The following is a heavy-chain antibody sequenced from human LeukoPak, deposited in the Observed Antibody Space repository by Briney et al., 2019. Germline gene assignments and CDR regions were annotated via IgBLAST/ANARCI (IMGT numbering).Heavy chain of an antibody. Sequence: GGSLRLSCAASGFIFSSYGMSWVRQAPGKGLEWVSVIYGGVNTVYADSVQGRFTISRDNSKNTLYLQMSSLRAEDTAVYYCAKSPKTGFLFDYWGKGTLVTVSS. CDR3: AKSPKTGFLFDY. D-gene: IGHD1-1*01. J-gene: IGHJ4*02. CDR2: IYGGVNT. V-gene: IGHV3-66*01. CDR1: GFIFSSYG.